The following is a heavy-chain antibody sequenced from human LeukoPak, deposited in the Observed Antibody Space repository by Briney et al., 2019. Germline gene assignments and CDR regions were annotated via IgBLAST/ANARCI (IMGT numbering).Heavy chain of an antibody. Sequence: KPSETLSLTCAVSGYSISSGYYWGWIRQPPGKGLEWIGSIYHSGSTYYNPSLKSRVTISVDTSKNQFSLKLSSVTAADTAVYYCARVHYDFWSGYYLDYWGQGTLVTVSS. CDR3: ARVHYDFWSGYYLDY. V-gene: IGHV4-38-2*01. J-gene: IGHJ4*02. CDR2: IYHSGST. D-gene: IGHD3-3*01. CDR1: GYSISSGYY.